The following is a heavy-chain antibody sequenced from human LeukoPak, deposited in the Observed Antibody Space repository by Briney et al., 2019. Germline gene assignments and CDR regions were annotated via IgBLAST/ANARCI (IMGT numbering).Heavy chain of an antibody. J-gene: IGHJ6*04. V-gene: IGHV3-7*01. CDR2: INEDGGGK. Sequence: GGSLRLSCVSSGFTFSNYWMKWVRQAPGKGLEWVASINEDGGGKFSVGSVKDRITISRDNTRNSLDLQINSLTVEDTAIYYCARDDGDVWGTGTTVTVSS. CDR1: GFTFSNYW. CDR3: ARDDGDV.